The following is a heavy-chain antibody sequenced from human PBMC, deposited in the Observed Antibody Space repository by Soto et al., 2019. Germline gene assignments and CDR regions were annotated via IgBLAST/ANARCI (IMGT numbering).Heavy chain of an antibody. J-gene: IGHJ3*02. CDR3: ARSIIGYCSGGSCYAYFDI. V-gene: IGHV1-18*01. Sequence: QVQLVQSGAEVKKPGASVKVSCKGSGYTFTSYGISWVRQAPGQGLEWMGWISAYNGNTNYAQKLQGRVTMTTDTSTSTAYMELRSLRSDDTAVYYCARSIIGYCSGGSCYAYFDIWGQGTMVTVSS. CDR1: GYTFTSYG. CDR2: ISAYNGNT. D-gene: IGHD2-15*01.